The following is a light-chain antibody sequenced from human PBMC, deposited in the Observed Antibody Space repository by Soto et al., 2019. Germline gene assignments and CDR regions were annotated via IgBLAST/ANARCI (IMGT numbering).Light chain of an antibody. V-gene: IGKV3-20*01. CDR1: QSVSSSY. CDR3: QHYGSSPT. CDR2: GAS. Sequence: EIVLTQSPGTLSLSPGERATLSCRASQSVSSSYLAWYQQKPGQAPRLLIYGASSRATGIPDRFSGSGSGTDFTLTINGLEPEDFAVYFCQHYGSSPTFGQGTKVDI. J-gene: IGKJ1*01.